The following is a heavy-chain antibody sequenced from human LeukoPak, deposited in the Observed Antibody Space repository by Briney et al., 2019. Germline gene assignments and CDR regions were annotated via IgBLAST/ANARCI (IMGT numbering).Heavy chain of an antibody. D-gene: IGHD2-21*02. CDR1: GFTFSSYS. J-gene: IGHJ4*02. CDR3: AREEGKTFCGGDCSSVY. CDR2: ITSGSRYI. Sequence: GGSLRLSCAASGFTFSSYSMNWVRQAPGKGLEWVSSITSGSRYIYYADSVQGRFTISRDNAKNSLYLQMSSLRAEDTAVYYCAREEGKTFCGGDCSSVYWGQGTLVTVSS. V-gene: IGHV3-21*01.